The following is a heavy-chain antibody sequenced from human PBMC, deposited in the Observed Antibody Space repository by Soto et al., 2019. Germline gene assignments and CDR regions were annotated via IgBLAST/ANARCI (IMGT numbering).Heavy chain of an antibody. CDR1: GYTFTSYG. D-gene: IGHD5-18*01. V-gene: IGHV1-18*01. CDR2: ISAYNGNT. CDR3: ARDEDVDTAMEPPYYYGMYV. J-gene: IGHJ6*02. Sequence: ASVKLACKASGYTFTSYGISWVRQAPGRGLEWMGWISAYNGNTNYAQKLQGRVTMTTDTSTSTAYMELRSLRSDDTAVYYCARDEDVDTAMEPPYYYGMYVWGQGTTVTVSS.